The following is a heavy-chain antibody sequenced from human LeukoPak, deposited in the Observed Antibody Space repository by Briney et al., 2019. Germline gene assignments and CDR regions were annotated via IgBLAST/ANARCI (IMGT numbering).Heavy chain of an antibody. V-gene: IGHV1-24*01. CDR2: FDPEDGET. D-gene: IGHD4-17*01. J-gene: IGHJ4*02. Sequence: ASVKVSCKVSGYTLTELSMHWVRQAPGKGLEWMGGFDPEDGETIYAQKFQGRVTMTTDTSTSTAYMELRSLRSDDTAVYYCARDLGGPTVTADPPDYWGQGTLVTVSS. CDR3: ARDLGGPTVTADPPDY. CDR1: GYTLTELS.